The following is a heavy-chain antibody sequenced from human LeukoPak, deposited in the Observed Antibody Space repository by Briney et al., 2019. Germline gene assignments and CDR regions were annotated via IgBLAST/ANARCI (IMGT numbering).Heavy chain of an antibody. CDR1: GFTFSSYA. CDR2: ISASGGST. J-gene: IGHJ4*02. CDR3: AKVPGSSITRYFYFDY. Sequence: GGSLRLSCAASGFTFSSYAMSWVRQAPGKGLEWVSTISASGGSTYYADSVKGRFTISRDNSKNTLYLQMDTLRAEDTAVYYCAKVPGSSITRYFYFDYWGQGTLVPVSS. V-gene: IGHV3-23*01. D-gene: IGHD6-13*01.